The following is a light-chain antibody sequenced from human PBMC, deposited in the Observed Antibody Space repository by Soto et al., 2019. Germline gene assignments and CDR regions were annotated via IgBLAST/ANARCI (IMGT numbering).Light chain of an antibody. J-gene: IGLJ1*01. V-gene: IGLV1-40*01. CDR2: GNS. Sequence: QSVLTQPPSVSGAPGQRVTISCTGSSSNIGAGYDVHWYQQLPGTAPKLLIYGNSNRPSGVPDRFSGSKSGTSASLAITGLQAEDEADYYCQSCDSSFYVFGTWTKLTVL. CDR3: QSCDSSFYV. CDR1: SSNIGAGYD.